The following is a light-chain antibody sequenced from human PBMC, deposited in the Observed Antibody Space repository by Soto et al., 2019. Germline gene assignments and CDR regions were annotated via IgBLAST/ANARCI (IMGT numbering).Light chain of an antibody. CDR1: SSDVGSYNL. J-gene: IGLJ1*01. V-gene: IGLV2-23*01. Sequence: QSALTQPASVSGSPGQSITISCTGTSSDVGSYNLVSWYQQHPGKAPKLMICEGSKRPSAVSNRFSGSKSGNTASLTISGLQADDEADYYCCSYASSVTYVFGTGTKLTVL. CDR2: EGS. CDR3: CSYASSVTYV.